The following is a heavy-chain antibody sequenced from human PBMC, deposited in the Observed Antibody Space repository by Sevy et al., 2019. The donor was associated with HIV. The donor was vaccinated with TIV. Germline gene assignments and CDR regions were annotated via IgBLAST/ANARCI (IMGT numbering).Heavy chain of an antibody. Sequence: GGSLRLSCAASGFTFSSYSMNWVRQAPGKGLEWVSSISSSSSYIYYADSVKGRFTIPRDNAKNSLYLQMNSLRAEDTAVYYCARGGKIAVAGKGNWGQGTLVTVSS. D-gene: IGHD6-19*01. V-gene: IGHV3-21*01. CDR2: ISSSSSYI. J-gene: IGHJ4*02. CDR1: GFTFSSYS. CDR3: ARGGKIAVAGKGN.